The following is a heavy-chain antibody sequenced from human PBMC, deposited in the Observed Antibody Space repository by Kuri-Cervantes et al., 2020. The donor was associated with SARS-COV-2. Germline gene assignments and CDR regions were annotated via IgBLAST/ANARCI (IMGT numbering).Heavy chain of an antibody. D-gene: IGHD3-3*01. J-gene: IGHJ4*02. CDR1: GGTFSSYA. CDR2: ISTFNANI. CDR3: ARDPRHYDFWSGHPYFDY. Sequence: ASVKVSCKASGGTFSSYAISWFQQAPGQGLEWMGWISTFNANINYAQKFRGRVSMTTDTSTTTTYLEVRSLRSDDTAVFYCARDPRHYDFWSGHPYFDYWGQGTLVTVSS. V-gene: IGHV1-18*01.